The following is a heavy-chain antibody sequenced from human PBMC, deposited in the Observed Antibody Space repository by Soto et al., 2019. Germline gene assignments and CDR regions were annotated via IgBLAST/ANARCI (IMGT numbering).Heavy chain of an antibody. CDR2: IWYDGSNN. CDR3: ARNYGSGFYYYYYYMDV. J-gene: IGHJ6*03. Sequence: QVQLVESGGGVVQPGRSLRLSCAASGFTFSSYGMHWVRQAPGKGLEWVAVIWYDGSNNYYADSVKGRFTISRDNSKNTLYLQMNSLRAEDTAVYYCARNYGSGFYYYYYYMDVWGKGTTVTVSS. V-gene: IGHV3-33*01. D-gene: IGHD3-10*01. CDR1: GFTFSSYG.